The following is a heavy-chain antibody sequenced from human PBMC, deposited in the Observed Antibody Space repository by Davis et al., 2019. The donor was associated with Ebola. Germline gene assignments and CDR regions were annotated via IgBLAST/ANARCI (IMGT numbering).Heavy chain of an antibody. CDR1: GGSFSGYY. D-gene: IGHD6-13*01. J-gene: IGHJ4*02. Sequence: MPSETLSLTCAVYGGSFSGYYWSWIRQPPGKGLEWIGEINHSGSTNYNPSLKSRVTTSVDTSKNQFSLKLSSVTAADTAVYYCARGGGYSSSWCDYWGQGTLVTVSS. CDR3: ARGGGYSSSWCDY. V-gene: IGHV4-34*01. CDR2: INHSGST.